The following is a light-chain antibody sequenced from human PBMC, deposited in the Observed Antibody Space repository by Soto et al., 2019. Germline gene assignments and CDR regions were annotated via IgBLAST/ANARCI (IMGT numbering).Light chain of an antibody. CDR2: GAS. CDR1: QSVNSN. V-gene: IGKV3-15*01. CDR3: QHYNTWPWT. J-gene: IGKJ1*01. Sequence: ETVMTQSPATLSVSPGKRATLSCWASQSVNSNLSWYQQKLGQAPRVLIYGASTRATGIPARFSGSGSETEFILTISSLQSEDSATYYCQHYNTWPWTFGQGTKVDI.